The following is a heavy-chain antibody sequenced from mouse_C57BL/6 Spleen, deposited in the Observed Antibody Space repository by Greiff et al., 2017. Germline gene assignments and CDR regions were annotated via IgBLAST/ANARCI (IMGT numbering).Heavy chain of an antibody. CDR2: IDPNSGGT. J-gene: IGHJ3*01. V-gene: IGHV1-72*01. D-gene: IGHD2-1*01. CDR3: ARYGTDGGAGFAY. Sequence: VQLQQPGAELVKPGASVKLSCKASGYTFTSYWMHWVKQRPGRGLEWIGRIDPNSGGTKYNEKFQGKATLTVDKPSNTAYLQLSSLTSEDSAVYDGARYGTDGGAGFAYWGQGTLVTVAA. CDR1: GYTFTSYW.